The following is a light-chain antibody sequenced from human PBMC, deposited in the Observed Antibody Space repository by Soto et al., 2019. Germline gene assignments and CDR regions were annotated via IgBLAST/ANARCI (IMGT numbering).Light chain of an antibody. CDR3: QQSFNSPVT. V-gene: IGKV1-39*01. Sequence: DIQMTQSPSSLSASVGDRVTITCRASQTISKYLNWYQQKPGKAPKLLIYTATSLQSGVPSRFSGSGSGTDFTLTISSLQPEDFATYYCQQSFNSPVTFGGGTKVEIK. CDR2: TAT. CDR1: QTISKY. J-gene: IGKJ4*01.